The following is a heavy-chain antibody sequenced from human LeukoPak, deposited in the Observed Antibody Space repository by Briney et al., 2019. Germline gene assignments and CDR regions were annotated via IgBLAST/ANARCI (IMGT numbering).Heavy chain of an antibody. CDR1: GFIFGNYW. J-gene: IGHJ4*02. D-gene: IGHD2-21*01. Sequence: GGSLRLSCAATGFIFGNYWMSWARQAPGKGLEWVANINQNGSEKYYVDSVKGRFTISRDNAKNSVYLQMNSLRAEDTAVYYCVSRLGYWGQGTLVTVSS. V-gene: IGHV3-7*01. CDR2: INQNGSEK. CDR3: VSRLGY.